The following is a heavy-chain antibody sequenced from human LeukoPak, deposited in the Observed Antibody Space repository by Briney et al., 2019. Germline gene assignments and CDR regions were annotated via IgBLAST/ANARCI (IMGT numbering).Heavy chain of an antibody. V-gene: IGHV1-8*01. Sequence: ASVKVSCKASGYTFTSYDINWVRHATGQGLEWMGWMGPNSGDTGYAQKFLGRVTMTRDTSISTAFMELTSLRSEDTAVYYCARGPPNWGFDFWGQGALVTVSS. CDR3: ARGPPNWGFDF. D-gene: IGHD7-27*01. CDR2: MGPNSGDT. CDR1: GYTFTSYD. J-gene: IGHJ4*02.